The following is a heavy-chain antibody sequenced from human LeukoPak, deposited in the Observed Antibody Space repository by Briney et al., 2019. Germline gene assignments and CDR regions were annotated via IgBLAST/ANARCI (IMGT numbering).Heavy chain of an antibody. D-gene: IGHD3-22*01. J-gene: IGHJ4*02. CDR3: ARDAYYDSSGYYYNY. CDR1: GFTFSDYY. CDR2: ISSSGSTI. V-gene: IGHV3-11*01. Sequence: PGGSLRLSCAASGFTFSDYYMSWLRQAPGKGLEWVSYISSSGSTIYYADSVKGRFTISRDNAKNSLYLQMNSLRAEDTAVYYCARDAYYDSSGYYYNYWGQGTLVTVSS.